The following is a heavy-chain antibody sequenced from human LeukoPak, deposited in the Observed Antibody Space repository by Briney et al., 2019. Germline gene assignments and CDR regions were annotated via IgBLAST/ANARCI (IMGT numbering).Heavy chain of an antibody. D-gene: IGHD3-22*01. CDR1: GFTFSSYS. Sequence: QPGGSLRLSCAASGFTFSSYSMNWVRQAPGKGLEWISYISSNSLIYYGDSVKGRFTISRDNSKNTLYLQMNSLRAEDTAVYYCAKLVGYYDSSGYYFDYWGQGTLVTVSS. J-gene: IGHJ4*02. V-gene: IGHV3-48*01. CDR2: ISSNSLI. CDR3: AKLVGYYDSSGYYFDY.